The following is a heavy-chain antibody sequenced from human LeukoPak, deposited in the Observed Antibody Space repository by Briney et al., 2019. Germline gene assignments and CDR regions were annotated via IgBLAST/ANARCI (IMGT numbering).Heavy chain of an antibody. CDR3: ASSLYDSSGYYEPDIDY. CDR1: GGSISSSSYY. Sequence: PSETLSLTCTVSGGSISSSSYYWSWIRQPPGKGLEWIGEINHSGSTNYNPSLKSRVTISVDTSKNQFSLKLSSVTAADTAVYYCASSLYDSSGYYEPDIDYWGQGTLVTVSS. D-gene: IGHD3-22*01. V-gene: IGHV4-39*07. CDR2: INHSGST. J-gene: IGHJ4*02.